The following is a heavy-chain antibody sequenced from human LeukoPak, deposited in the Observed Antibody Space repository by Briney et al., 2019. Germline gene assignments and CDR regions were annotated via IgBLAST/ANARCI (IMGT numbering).Heavy chain of an antibody. J-gene: IGHJ4*02. CDR3: AKVGTYYDILTGYYTTPRNYFDY. CDR1: GFTFPRHG. Sequence: GGTLRLSCAASGFTFPRHGINWVRQAPGKGLEWVSGISPSGSILYYADSVKGRFTISRDNSKNTLYLQMNSLRAEDTAVYYCAKVGTYYDILTGYYTTPRNYFDYWGQGTLVTVSS. V-gene: IGHV3-23*01. CDR2: ISPSGSIL. D-gene: IGHD3-9*01.